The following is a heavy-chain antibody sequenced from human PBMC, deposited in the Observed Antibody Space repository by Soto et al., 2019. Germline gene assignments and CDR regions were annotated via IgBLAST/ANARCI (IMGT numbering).Heavy chain of an antibody. D-gene: IGHD2-15*01. Sequence: GGSLRLSCVASGFTFRTYTMNWVGQAPGKGLEWVSGIRGFSPYTFYAESVKGRFTISRDNAKNSLYLQMNSLGVEDTAVYYCARDRGYDAHDYYYNAMDVWGQGTTVTVSS. J-gene: IGHJ6*02. CDR3: ARDRGYDAHDYYYNAMDV. V-gene: IGHV3-21*01. CDR2: IRGFSPYT. CDR1: GFTFRTYT.